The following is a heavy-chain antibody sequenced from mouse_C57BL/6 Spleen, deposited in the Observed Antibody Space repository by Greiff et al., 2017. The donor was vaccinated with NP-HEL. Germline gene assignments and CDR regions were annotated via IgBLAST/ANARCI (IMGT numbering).Heavy chain of an antibody. CDR3: ARFYYSNYGYAMDY. Sequence: EVQLQQSGPELVKPGASVKIPCKASGYTFTDYNMDWVKQSHGKSLEWIGDINPNNGGTIYNQKFKGTATLTVDKSSSTAYMELRSLTSEDTAVYYCARFYYSNYGYAMDYWGQGTSVTVSS. D-gene: IGHD2-5*01. CDR1: GYTFTDYN. J-gene: IGHJ4*01. CDR2: INPNNGGT. V-gene: IGHV1-18*01.